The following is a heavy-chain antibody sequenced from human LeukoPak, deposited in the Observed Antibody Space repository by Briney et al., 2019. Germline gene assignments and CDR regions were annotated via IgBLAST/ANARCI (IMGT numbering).Heavy chain of an antibody. CDR2: IYHNGST. V-gene: IGHV4-59*12. Sequence: SETLSLTCTVSVGSIHNYYWGWVRQPPGKGLEWIGEIYHNGSTNYNPSLKSRVTISVDKSKNQFSLKLSSVTAADTAVYYCARWGYYYDGSGLDYWGQGTLVTVSS. CDR1: VGSIHNYY. CDR3: ARWGYYYDGSGLDY. D-gene: IGHD3-22*01. J-gene: IGHJ4*02.